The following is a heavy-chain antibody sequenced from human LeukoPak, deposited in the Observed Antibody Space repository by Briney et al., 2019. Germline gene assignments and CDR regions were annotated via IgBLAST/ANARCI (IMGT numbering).Heavy chain of an antibody. D-gene: IGHD5-18*01. CDR3: AKAGGYNYGFLAPDY. J-gene: IGHJ4*02. CDR1: GFIFSTYD. Sequence: GGSLRLSCAASGFIFSTYDMHWVRQAPGKGLEWVALISYDGSNKYYADFVKGRFTISRDNSKNTLYLQMDSLRAEGTAVYYCAKAGGYNYGFLAPDYWGQGTLVTVSS. V-gene: IGHV3-30*18. CDR2: ISYDGSNK.